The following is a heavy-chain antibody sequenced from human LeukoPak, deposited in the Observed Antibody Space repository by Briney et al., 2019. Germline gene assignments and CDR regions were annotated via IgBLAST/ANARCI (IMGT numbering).Heavy chain of an antibody. CDR2: ISSSSGTI. CDR1: GFIFSSYS. J-gene: IGHJ4*02. V-gene: IGHV3-48*04. CDR3: ARAATSIAVAYYYFDY. Sequence: GGSLRLSCVGSGFIFSSYSMNWVRQAPGKGLEWISYISSSSGTIYYADSVKGRFTISRDNAKNSLYLQMNSLRAEDTAVYYCARAATSIAVAYYYFDYWGQGALVTVSS. D-gene: IGHD6-19*01.